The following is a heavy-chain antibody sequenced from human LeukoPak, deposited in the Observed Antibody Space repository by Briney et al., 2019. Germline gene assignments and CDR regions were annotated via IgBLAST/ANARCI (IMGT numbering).Heavy chain of an antibody. J-gene: IGHJ3*02. CDR2: IYHSGST. CDR3: ARERSGSEIFARSFDI. Sequence: SETLSLTCTVSGGSISTSNYYWGWIRQPPGKGLEWIGEIYHSGSTNYNPSLKSRITISVDKSKNQFSLKLSSVTAADTAVYYCARERSGSEIFARSFDIWGQGTMVTVSS. D-gene: IGHD3-3*01. V-gene: IGHV4-39*07. CDR1: GGSISTSNYY.